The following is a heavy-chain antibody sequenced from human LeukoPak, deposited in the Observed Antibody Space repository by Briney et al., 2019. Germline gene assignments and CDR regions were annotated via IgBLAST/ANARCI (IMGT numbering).Heavy chain of an antibody. V-gene: IGHV4-38-2*02. D-gene: IGHD5-18*01. CDR1: GNSISSGHY. CDR3: ARGGWGYSYGSWVRGVPNKNNWFDP. J-gene: IGHJ5*02. Sequence: PSETLSLTCSVSGNSISSGHYWGWIRQTPGKGLEWIGSIYLSGTTYYNPSLKSRVTISVDTSKNQFSLKLSSVTAADTAVYYCARGGWGYSYGSWVRGVPNKNNWFDPWGQGTLVTVSS. CDR2: IYLSGTT.